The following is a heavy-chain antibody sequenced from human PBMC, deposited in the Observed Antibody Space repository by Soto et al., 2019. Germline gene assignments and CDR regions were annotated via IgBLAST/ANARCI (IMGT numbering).Heavy chain of an antibody. V-gene: IGHV4-30-4*01. J-gene: IGHJ5*02. CDR3: ARGGYYDSSGYSSPISYEYNWFDP. CDR2: IHYSGST. D-gene: IGHD3-22*01. Sequence: PSETLSLTCTVSGGSISSGDYYWSWIRQPPGKGLEWIGYIHYSGSTYYNPSLKSRVTISVDTSKNQFSLKLSSVTAADTAVYYCARGGYYDSSGYSSPISYEYNWFDPWGQGTLVTVSS. CDR1: GGSISSGDYY.